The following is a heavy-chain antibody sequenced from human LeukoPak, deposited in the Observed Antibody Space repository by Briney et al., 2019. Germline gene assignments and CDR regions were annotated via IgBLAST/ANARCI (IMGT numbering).Heavy chain of an antibody. D-gene: IGHD2-2*01. Sequence: GGSLRLSCAASGFSFTSYAMHWVRQAPGKGVEYVSAISGIGGSTYFANSVKGRFAISRDNSKNTLYLQMGSLTAEDMAVYYCARGECSSTSCLPDYWGQGTLVTVSS. J-gene: IGHJ4*02. CDR3: ARGECSSTSCLPDY. CDR1: GFSFTSYA. CDR2: ISGIGGST. V-gene: IGHV3-64*01.